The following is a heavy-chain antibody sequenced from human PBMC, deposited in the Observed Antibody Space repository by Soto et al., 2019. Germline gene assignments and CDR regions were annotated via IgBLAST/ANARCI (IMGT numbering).Heavy chain of an antibody. J-gene: IGHJ4*02. CDR1: GGSITSSGSA. Sequence: SETLSLTCNASGGSITSSGSAWGWIRQSPGKGLEWIGTIDYSGNIYYIPSLKSRITISVDTSKNQISLKLSSVTAADTAVYYPPTLVYSDSWDNGFDYWGQGTLVTVSS. V-gene: IGHV4-39*01. CDR2: IDYSGNI. D-gene: IGHD5-18*01. CDR3: PTLVYSDSWDNGFDY.